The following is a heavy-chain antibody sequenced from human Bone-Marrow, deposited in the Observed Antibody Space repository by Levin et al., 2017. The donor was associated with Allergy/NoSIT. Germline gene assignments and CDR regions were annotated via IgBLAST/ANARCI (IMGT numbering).Heavy chain of an antibody. CDR2: IYYSGST. Sequence: PSETLSLTCTVSGGSISSSSYYWGWIRQPPGKGLEWIGSIYYSGSTYYNPSLKSRVTISVDTSKNQFSLKLSSVTAADTAVYYCARALDYYGSGSYLDYFDYWGQGTLVTVSS. D-gene: IGHD3-10*01. J-gene: IGHJ4*02. CDR3: ARALDYYGSGSYLDYFDY. CDR1: GGSISSSSYY. V-gene: IGHV4-39*01.